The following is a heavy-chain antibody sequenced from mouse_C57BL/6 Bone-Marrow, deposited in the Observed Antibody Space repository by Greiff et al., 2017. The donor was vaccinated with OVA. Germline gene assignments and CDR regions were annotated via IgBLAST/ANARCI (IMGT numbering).Heavy chain of an antibody. J-gene: IGHJ4*01. CDR3: TRLLDAMDY. V-gene: IGHV5-9-1*02. CDR1: GFTFSSYA. Sequence: EVQVVESGAGLVKPGGSLKLSCAASGFTFSSYAMSWVRQTPEKRLEWVAYISSGGDYSYYADTVKGRFTISRDNARNTLYLQMSSLKSEDTAMYYCTRLLDAMDYWGQGTSVTVSS. D-gene: IGHD2-1*01. CDR2: ISSGGDYS.